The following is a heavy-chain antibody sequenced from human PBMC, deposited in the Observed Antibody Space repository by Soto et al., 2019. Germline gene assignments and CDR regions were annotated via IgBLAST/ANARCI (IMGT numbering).Heavy chain of an antibody. CDR1: GDTFNSYG. V-gene: IGHV1-69*01. J-gene: IGHJ6*01. Sequence: QVHLVQSGAEVRRPGSSVKVSCKASGDTFNSYGINWVRQAPGQGLEWMGGIIPVFGSTNYAPKFQGRVTFVTDESTSTVNMEVTSLTSEDTAVSYCAEGPAYNSGCHGNYYYYGLDVWGQGTTVTVTS. CDR3: AEGPAYNSGCHGNYYYYGLDV. D-gene: IGHD5-12*01. CDR2: IIPVFGST.